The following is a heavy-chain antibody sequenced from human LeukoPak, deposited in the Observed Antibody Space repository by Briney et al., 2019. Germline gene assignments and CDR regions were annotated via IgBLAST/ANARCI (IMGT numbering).Heavy chain of an antibody. CDR1: GFTFSSYS. CDR2: ISSSSSTI. J-gene: IGHJ5*02. V-gene: IGHV3-48*04. D-gene: IGHD1-26*01. CDR3: AREARGSGSYSWFDP. Sequence: GGSLRLSCAASGFTFSSYSMNWVRQAPGKGRECVSYISSSSSTIYYADSVKGRFTISRDNAKNSLYLQMNSLRAEDTAVYYCAREARGSGSYSWFDPWGQGTLVTVSS.